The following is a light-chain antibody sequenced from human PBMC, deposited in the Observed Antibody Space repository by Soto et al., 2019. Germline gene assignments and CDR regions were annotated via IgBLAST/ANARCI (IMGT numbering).Light chain of an antibody. Sequence: EIVMTQSPATLSVSPGERATLSCRASQRVSSNLAWYQQKPGQAPRLLIYGASTRATGIPARFSGSGSGTEFTLTISSLQSEYFAVYYCQQYNNWPPFGQGTRLEIK. CDR2: GAS. J-gene: IGKJ5*01. CDR1: QRVSSN. V-gene: IGKV3-15*01. CDR3: QQYNNWPP.